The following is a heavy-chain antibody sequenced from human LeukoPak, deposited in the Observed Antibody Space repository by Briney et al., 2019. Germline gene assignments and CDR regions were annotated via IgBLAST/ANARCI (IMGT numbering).Heavy chain of an antibody. J-gene: IGHJ6*02. CDR1: GFTFSTYG. D-gene: IGHD5-12*01. CDR2: IQYDGRNE. Sequence: GGSLRLSCAASGFTFSTYGMHWVRQAPGKGLEWVAFIQYDGRNEYFLDSVKGRFTISRDNSKNTVYLEMSSLRIEDTSIHYCARPDYSGYGLHYGMAVWGQGTTVTVSS. V-gene: IGHV3-30*02. CDR3: ARPDYSGYGLHYGMAV.